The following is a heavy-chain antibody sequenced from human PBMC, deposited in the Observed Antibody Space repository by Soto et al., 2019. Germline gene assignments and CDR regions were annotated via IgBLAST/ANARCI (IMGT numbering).Heavy chain of an antibody. CDR3: ASGWWGSGLSGGVDY. Sequence: QVQLVQSGAEVKKPGSSVKVSCKASGGTFSSYMISWVRQAPGQGLEWMGRIIPILGVTNYAQKFQGRVTXXADKSTNTAYMELSSLKSEDTAVYYCASGWWGSGLSGGVDYWGQGTLVTVSS. CDR2: IIPILGVT. V-gene: IGHV1-69*02. CDR1: GGTFSSYM. J-gene: IGHJ4*02. D-gene: IGHD3-10*01.